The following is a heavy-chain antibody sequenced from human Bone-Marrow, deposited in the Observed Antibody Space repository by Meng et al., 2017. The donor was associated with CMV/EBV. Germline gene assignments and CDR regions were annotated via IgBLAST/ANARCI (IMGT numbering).Heavy chain of an antibody. CDR3: ARGGGIRFLEWLPRGLLDY. V-gene: IGHV1-2*02. CDR1: GYTFTGYY. Sequence: ASVKVSCKASGYTFTGYYMHWVRQAPGQGLEWMGWINPNSGGTNYAQKFQGRVTMTRDTSISTAYMELSRLRYDATAVYYCARGGGIRFLEWLPRGLLDYWGQGTLVTVSS. CDR2: INPNSGGT. J-gene: IGHJ4*02. D-gene: IGHD3-3*01.